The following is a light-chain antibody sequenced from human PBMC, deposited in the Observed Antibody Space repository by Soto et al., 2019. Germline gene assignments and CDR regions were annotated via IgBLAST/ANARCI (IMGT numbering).Light chain of an antibody. Sequence: VLTQSPLSLPVTPGEPASISCRSSQSLLHPKGYDSLDWYLQKPGQSPQLLIYLGSSRASGVPARFSGSGSGTDFTLKISRVEADDVGVYYCMQALQTPPTCGQGTTVEIK. CDR3: MQALQTPPT. V-gene: IGKV2-28*01. CDR2: LGS. J-gene: IGKJ1*01. CDR1: QSLLHPKGYDS.